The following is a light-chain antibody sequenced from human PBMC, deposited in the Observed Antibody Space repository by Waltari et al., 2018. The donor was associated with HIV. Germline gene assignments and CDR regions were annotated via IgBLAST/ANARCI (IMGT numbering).Light chain of an antibody. J-gene: IGKJ2*01. CDR2: DES. Sequence: IQITQSPSSLSSSFRDQVPIPFQANQDISYYLNLYQQKQGKAAKQLIYDESNWEKRGPSRCSGSGAGTEDTFTISSMQHEDIATYYCQQYDKVHLYTFGQGTKLEIK. V-gene: IGKV1-33*01. CDR1: QDISYY. CDR3: QQYDKVHLYT.